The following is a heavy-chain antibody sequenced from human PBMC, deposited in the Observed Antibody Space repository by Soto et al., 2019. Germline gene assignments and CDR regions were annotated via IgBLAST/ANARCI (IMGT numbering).Heavy chain of an antibody. V-gene: IGHV1-69*02. D-gene: IGHD2-21*01. CDR2: FIPILDMA. CDR3: AITYCRNNSCPRDFDF. Sequence: QVQVVQSGAEVKKPESSVKVSCKPSGGTFNTYTVNWVRLAPGHGLEWMGRFIPILDMANYAQKFQDRVTITAERSTFTAYMELNSLTSDDTAGYYCAITYCRNNSCPRDFDFWGPGTRVTVSS. J-gene: IGHJ4*02. CDR1: GGTFNTYT.